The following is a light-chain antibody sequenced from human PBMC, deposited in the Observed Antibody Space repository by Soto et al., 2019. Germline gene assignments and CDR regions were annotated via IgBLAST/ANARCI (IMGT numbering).Light chain of an antibody. CDR2: DVT. V-gene: IGLV2-11*01. Sequence: QSVLTQPRSVSGSPGQSVTSSCTGAGSDVGGYNYVSWYQEHPGKAPKLMIYDVTKRPSGVPDRFSGSKSGNTASLTISGLQAEDEADYYCCSYAGTYTYVFGTGTKVTVL. CDR3: CSYAGTYTYV. J-gene: IGLJ1*01. CDR1: GSDVGGYNY.